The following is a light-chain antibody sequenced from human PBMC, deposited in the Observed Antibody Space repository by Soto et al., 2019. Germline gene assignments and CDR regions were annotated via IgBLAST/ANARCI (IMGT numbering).Light chain of an antibody. CDR3: QQSYSTPQT. CDR1: QSISSY. J-gene: IGKJ1*01. CDR2: AAS. Sequence: DIQMTQSPSSLSASVGDRVTITCRASQSISSYLNWYQQKPGKAPKLLIYAASSLQSGVPSRFSGSASGKDFTLTISSLQPEDFATYYCQQSYSTPQTFGQGTKVEIK. V-gene: IGKV1-39*01.